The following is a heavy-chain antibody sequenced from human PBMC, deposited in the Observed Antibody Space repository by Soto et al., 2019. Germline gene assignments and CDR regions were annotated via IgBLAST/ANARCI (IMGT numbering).Heavy chain of an antibody. CDR1: GFTLSDYN. D-gene: IGHD4-17*01. Sequence: ELQLVESGGGLVKPGGSLRLSCTASGFTLSDYNMNWVRQAPGKGLEWVSYISTWSSYSFYADSVKGRFTISRDNSKSSLYLQMNSLRDEDTAVYYCARASHDYGELDYCGQGALVTVSS. J-gene: IGHJ4*02. CDR3: ARASHDYGELDY. V-gene: IGHV3-21*01. CDR2: ISTWSSYS.